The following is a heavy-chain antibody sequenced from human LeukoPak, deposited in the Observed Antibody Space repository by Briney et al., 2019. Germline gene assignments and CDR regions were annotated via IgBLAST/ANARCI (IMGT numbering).Heavy chain of an antibody. CDR3: AKGKRWLQLIFDWFDP. D-gene: IGHD5-24*01. CDR2: ISSSGSTI. J-gene: IGHJ5*02. V-gene: IGHV3-11*01. Sequence: GGSLRLSCAASGFTFSDYYMSWIRQAPGKGLEWVSYISSSGSTIYYADSVKGRFTISRDNAKNSLYLQMNSLRAEDTAVYYCAKGKRWLQLIFDWFDPWGQGTLVTVSS. CDR1: GFTFSDYY.